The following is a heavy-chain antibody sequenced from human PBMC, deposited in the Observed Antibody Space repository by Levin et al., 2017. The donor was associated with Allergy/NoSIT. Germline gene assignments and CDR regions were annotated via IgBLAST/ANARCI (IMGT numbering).Heavy chain of an antibody. Sequence: GESLKISCAGSGFTFTRYIMSWVRQAPGKGLEWVAAISLRGETTYYADSVRGRFSISRDDSEDTLDLQMDGLGVEDTAVYYCVKDVGGYSGYSHFENWGQGSLVTVSS. CDR1: GFTFTRYI. CDR2: ISLRGETT. D-gene: IGHD5-12*01. V-gene: IGHV3-23*01. J-gene: IGHJ4*02. CDR3: VKDVGGYSGYSHFEN.